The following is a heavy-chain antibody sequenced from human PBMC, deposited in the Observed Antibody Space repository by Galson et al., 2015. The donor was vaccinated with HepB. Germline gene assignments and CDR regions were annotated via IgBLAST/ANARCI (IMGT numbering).Heavy chain of an antibody. CDR3: ARQFSSSGWVDDDAFDI. D-gene: IGHD6-19*01. V-gene: IGHV5-51*01. J-gene: IGHJ3*02. CDR1: GYSFTSYW. Sequence: QSGAEVKKPGESLKISCKGSGYSFTSYWIGWVRQMPGKGLEWMGIIYPGDSDTRYSPSFQGQVTISADKSISTAYLQWSSLKASDTAMYYCARQFSSSGWVDDDAFDIWGQGTMVTVSS. CDR2: IYPGDSDT.